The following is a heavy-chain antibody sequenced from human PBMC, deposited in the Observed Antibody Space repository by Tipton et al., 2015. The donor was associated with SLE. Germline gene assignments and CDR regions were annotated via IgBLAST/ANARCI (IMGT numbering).Heavy chain of an antibody. CDR1: GFTFDDYA. CDR2: ISGSGEST. V-gene: IGHV3-23*01. D-gene: IGHD2-15*01. J-gene: IGHJ4*02. Sequence: SLRLSCAASGFTFDDYAMHWVRQAPGKGLEWVSGISGSGESTYYADSVKGRFTISRDNSKNTLYLHMNSLNAEDTAEYYCSKEGAWSFDYWGQGTLVTVSS. CDR3: SKEGAWSFDY.